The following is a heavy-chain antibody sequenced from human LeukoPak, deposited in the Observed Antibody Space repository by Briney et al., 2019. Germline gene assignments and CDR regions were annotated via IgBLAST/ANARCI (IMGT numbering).Heavy chain of an antibody. J-gene: IGHJ4*02. Sequence: GGSLRLPCTASGFAFSSYAMSWVRQAPGVGLEWVSAIDGGGGRTWHADCVRGRFTISRDNSKNTLFMQMNGLRAEDTAVYYCAKDFYDSSGSRYDYWGQGTLVTVSS. V-gene: IGHV3-23*01. CDR3: AKDFYDSSGSRYDY. CDR2: IDGGGGRT. D-gene: IGHD3-22*01. CDR1: GFAFSSYA.